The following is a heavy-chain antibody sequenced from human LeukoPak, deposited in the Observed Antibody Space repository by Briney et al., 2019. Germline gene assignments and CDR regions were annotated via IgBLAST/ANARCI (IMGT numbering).Heavy chain of an antibody. J-gene: IGHJ3*02. V-gene: IGHV3-23*01. CDR3: AKRGYCSSITCWVGAFDI. D-gene: IGHD2-2*01. CDR2: ISGGGSST. CDR1: GFTFSTYA. Sequence: PGGSLRLSCAASGFTFSTYAMSWVRQAPGKGLEWVSGISGGGSSTYYADSVKGRFTISRDNSKNTVYLQMNSLRAEDTAVYYCAKRGYCSSITCWVGAFDIGGQGKMVTVSS.